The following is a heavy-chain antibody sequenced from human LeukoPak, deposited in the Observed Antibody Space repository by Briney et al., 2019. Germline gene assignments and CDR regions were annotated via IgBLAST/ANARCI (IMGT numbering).Heavy chain of an antibody. CDR3: ARDHGSYYFDY. D-gene: IGHD2-2*03. Sequence: SETLSLTCAVSGFSISSSYYWSWIRQPAGKGLEWIGRIYTSGSTNYNPSFKSRVTMSVDTSKNQFSLKLSSVTAADTAVYYCARDHGSYYFDYWGQGTLVTVSA. J-gene: IGHJ4*02. CDR1: GFSISSSYY. CDR2: IYTSGST. V-gene: IGHV4-4*07.